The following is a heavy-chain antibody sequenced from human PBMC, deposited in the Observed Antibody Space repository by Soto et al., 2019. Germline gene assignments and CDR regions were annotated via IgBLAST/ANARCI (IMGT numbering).Heavy chain of an antibody. V-gene: IGHV1-18*01. Sequence: QVQLVQSGAEVKKPGASVKVSCKASGYTFTSYGVSWVRQAPGQGLEWMGWINAYSGNTNYAQKLQGRVTMTTDTSTSTAYMELSTLRSDDTAVYYCARERDSSSPRDDLGYWGQGTLVTVSS. J-gene: IGHJ4*02. CDR1: GYTFTSYG. CDR2: INAYSGNT. D-gene: IGHD6-13*01. CDR3: ARERDSSSPRDDLGY.